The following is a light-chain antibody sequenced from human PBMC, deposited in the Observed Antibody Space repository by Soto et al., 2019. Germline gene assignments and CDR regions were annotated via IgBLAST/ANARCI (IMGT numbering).Light chain of an antibody. V-gene: IGKV1-33*01. CDR3: QQYDNFPPYT. CDR1: RDISVY. J-gene: IGKJ2*01. Sequence: DIQMTQSPSSLSASAGDSVTITCQASRDISVYLNWYQHKPGHPPKLLVFDASNLHTGFPSRFSGSGSGTHFTFTITNLQPEDVATYYCQQYDNFPPYTFGQGTKLDIK. CDR2: DAS.